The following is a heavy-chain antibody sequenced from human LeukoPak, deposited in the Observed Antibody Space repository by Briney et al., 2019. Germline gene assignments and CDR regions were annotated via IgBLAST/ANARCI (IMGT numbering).Heavy chain of an antibody. CDR3: ARDEVGSGWYFRRHYFDY. CDR1: GGSISSYY. CDR2: IYHSGST. J-gene: IGHJ4*02. D-gene: IGHD6-19*01. V-gene: IGHV4-59*12. Sequence: SSETLSLTCTVSGGSISSYYWSWIRQPPGKGLEWIGYIYHSGSTYYNPSLKGRVTISVDTSKNQFSLKLSSVTAADTAVYYCARDEVGSGWYFRRHYFDYWGQGTLVTVSS.